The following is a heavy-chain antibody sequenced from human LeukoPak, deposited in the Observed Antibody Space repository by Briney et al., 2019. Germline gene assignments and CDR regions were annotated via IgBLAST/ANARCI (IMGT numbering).Heavy chain of an antibody. Sequence: GGSLRLSCAASTFTFSSYWMSWVRQAPGKGLEWVATIKDDGSEKFYVDSVSGRFTISRDNAKNSLYLQMNSLRAEDTAVYYCARRGTYQNWFDPWGQGTLVAVSS. J-gene: IGHJ5*02. CDR2: IKDDGSEK. CDR3: ARRGTYQNWFDP. CDR1: TFTFSSYW. D-gene: IGHD3-16*01. V-gene: IGHV3-7*01.